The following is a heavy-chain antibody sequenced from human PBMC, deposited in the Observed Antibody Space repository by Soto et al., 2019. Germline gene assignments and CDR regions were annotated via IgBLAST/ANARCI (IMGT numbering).Heavy chain of an antibody. D-gene: IGHD3-10*01. CDR1: GFTFGNYV. Sequence: GGSLRLSCAASGFTFGNYVVSWVRQAPGKGLEWVSSITSSSTYIHYADSVQGRFTISRDNAKNSLYLQMNSLRAEDTAVYYRARDNNFYDSGSGVDYWGQGTLVTVSS. CDR2: ITSSSTYI. CDR3: ARDNNFYDSGSGVDY. J-gene: IGHJ4*02. V-gene: IGHV3-21*01.